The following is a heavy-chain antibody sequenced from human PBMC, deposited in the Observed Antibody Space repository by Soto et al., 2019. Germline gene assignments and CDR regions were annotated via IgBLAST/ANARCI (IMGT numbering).Heavy chain of an antibody. CDR1: GYTFTSYY. D-gene: IGHD3-10*01. CDR2: INPSGGST. J-gene: IGHJ6*02. V-gene: IGHV1-46*01. Sequence: GASVKVSCKASGYTFTSYYMHWVRQAPGQGLEWMGIINPSGGSTSYAQKFQGRVTMTRDTSTSTVYMELSSLRSEDTAVYYCARNIYGSGSYYNYYYYGMDVWGQGTTVTAP. CDR3: ARNIYGSGSYYNYYYYGMDV.